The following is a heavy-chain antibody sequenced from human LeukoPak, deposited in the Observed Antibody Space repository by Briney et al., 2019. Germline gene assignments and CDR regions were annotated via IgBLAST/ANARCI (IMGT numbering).Heavy chain of an antibody. D-gene: IGHD3-10*01. J-gene: IGHJ4*02. CDR2: ISGGGSTM. Sequence: GGSLRLSCAASGFTFSSYEMNWVRQAPGKGLEWVSYISGGGSTMYYADSVKGRFTISRDNAKNSLYLQMNSLRAEDTAVYYCATDSLNSGTYYNLPFDYWGQGTLVTVSS. V-gene: IGHV3-48*03. CDR1: GFTFSSYE. CDR3: ATDSLNSGTYYNLPFDY.